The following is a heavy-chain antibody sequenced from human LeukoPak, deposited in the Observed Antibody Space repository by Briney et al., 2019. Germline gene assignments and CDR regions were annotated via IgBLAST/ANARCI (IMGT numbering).Heavy chain of an antibody. J-gene: IGHJ1*01. CDR1: GGSISSSSYY. D-gene: IGHD3-22*01. Sequence: SETLSLTCTVSGGSISSSSYYWGWIRQPPGKGLEWIGSIYYSGSTYYNPSLKSRVTISVDTSKNQFSLKLSSVTAADTAVYYCARLTYYYDSSGYYYSVFQHWGQGTLVTVSS. CDR2: IYYSGST. CDR3: ARLTYYYDSSGYYYSVFQH. V-gene: IGHV4-39*01.